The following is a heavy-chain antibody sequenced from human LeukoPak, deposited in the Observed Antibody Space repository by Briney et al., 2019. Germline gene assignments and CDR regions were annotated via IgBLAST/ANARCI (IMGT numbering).Heavy chain of an antibody. CDR1: GGSISSYY. CDR2: IYYSGST. V-gene: IGHV4-59*01. CDR3: ARERAAVQGSTVTTSYWFDP. J-gene: IGHJ5*02. D-gene: IGHD4-17*01. Sequence: SETLSLTCTVSGGSISSYYWSWIRQPPGKGLEWIGYIYYSGSTNYNPSLKSRVTISVDTSKNQFSLKLSSVTAADTAVYYCARERAAVQGSTVTTSYWFDPWGQGTLVTVSS.